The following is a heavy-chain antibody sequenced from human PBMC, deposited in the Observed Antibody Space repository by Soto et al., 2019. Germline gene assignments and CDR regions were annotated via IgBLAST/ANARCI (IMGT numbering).Heavy chain of an antibody. V-gene: IGHV5-51*01. J-gene: IGHJ5*02. Sequence: VEPQKISCKGSGYRFTSYWICWMRHTPGKGLEWMGIIYPGDSDTRYSPSFQGQVTISADKSISTAYLQWSSLKASDTAMYYFARRKYSSSRGLWFGLWGEATLVTVYS. CDR3: ARRKYSSSRGLWFGL. D-gene: IGHD6-6*01. CDR1: GYRFTSYW. CDR2: IYPGDSDT.